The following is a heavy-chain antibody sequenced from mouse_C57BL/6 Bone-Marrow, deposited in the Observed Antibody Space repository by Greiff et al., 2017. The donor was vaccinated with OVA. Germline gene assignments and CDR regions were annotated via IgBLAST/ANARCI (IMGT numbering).Heavy chain of an antibody. V-gene: IGHV1-19*01. D-gene: IGHD1-1*01. CDR3: ARDYGSLPYFDY. Sequence: EVKLQQSGPVLVKPGASVKMSCKASGYTFTDYYMNWVKQSHGKSLEWIGVINPYNGGTSYNQKFKGKATLTVDKSSSTAYMELNSLTSEDSAVYYCARDYGSLPYFDYWGQGTTLTVSS. CDR1: GYTFTDYY. J-gene: IGHJ2*01. CDR2: INPYNGGT.